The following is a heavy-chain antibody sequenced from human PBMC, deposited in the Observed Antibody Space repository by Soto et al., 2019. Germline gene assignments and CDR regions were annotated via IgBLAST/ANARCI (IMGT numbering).Heavy chain of an antibody. CDR3: ARGPRYCSGGSCYPDAFDI. Sequence: GASVKVSCKASGYTFTSYDINWVRQATGQGLEWMGWMNPNSGNTGYARKFQGRVTMTRNTSISTAYMELSSLRSEDTAVYYCARGPRYCSGGSCYPDAFDIWGQGTMVTVSS. D-gene: IGHD2-15*01. CDR2: MNPNSGNT. CDR1: GYTFTSYD. V-gene: IGHV1-8*01. J-gene: IGHJ3*02.